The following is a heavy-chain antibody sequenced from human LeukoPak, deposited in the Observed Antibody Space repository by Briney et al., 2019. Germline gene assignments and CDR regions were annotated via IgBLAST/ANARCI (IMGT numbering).Heavy chain of an antibody. CDR3: ARVTGYMTEDYFDY. CDR2: IYYSGST. Sequence: PSETLSLTCTVSGGSISSYYWSWIRQPPGKGLEWIGYIYYSGSTNYNPSLKSRVTISVDTSKNQFSLRLSSVTAADTAVYYCARVTGYMTEDYFDYWGQGTLVTVSS. D-gene: IGHD6-13*01. J-gene: IGHJ4*02. CDR1: GGSISSYY. V-gene: IGHV4-59*01.